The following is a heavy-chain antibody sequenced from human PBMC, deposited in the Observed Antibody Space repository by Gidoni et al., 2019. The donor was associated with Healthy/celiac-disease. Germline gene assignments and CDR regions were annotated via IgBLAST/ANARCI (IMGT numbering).Heavy chain of an antibody. V-gene: IGHV3-23*01. CDR2: IRCSGGST. CDR1: GFTFSSYA. CDR3: AKKRLFVAHYGLVDY. D-gene: IGHD4-17*01. J-gene: IGHJ4*02. Sequence: EVQLLESGGGLVQPGGSLRLSCAASGFTFSSYAMSWVRHAPVKGLEWVAAIRCSGGSTSYADSVKGLFTISRDNSKNTLYLQMNSLRAEYTAVYYCAKKRLFVAHYGLVDYWGQGTLVTVSA.